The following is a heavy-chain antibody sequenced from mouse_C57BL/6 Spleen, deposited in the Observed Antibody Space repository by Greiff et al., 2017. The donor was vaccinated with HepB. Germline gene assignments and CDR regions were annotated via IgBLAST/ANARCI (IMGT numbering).Heavy chain of an antibody. CDR3: ARYYGWYFDV. CDR1: GYSITSGYY. V-gene: IGHV3-6*01. D-gene: IGHD1-1*01. Sequence: DVQLVESGPGLVKPSQSLSLTCSVTGYSITSGYYWNWIRQFPGNKLEWMGYISYDGSNNYNPSLKNRISITRDTSKNQFFLKLNSVTTEDTATYYCARYYGWYFDVWGTGTTVTVSS. CDR2: ISYDGSN. J-gene: IGHJ1*03.